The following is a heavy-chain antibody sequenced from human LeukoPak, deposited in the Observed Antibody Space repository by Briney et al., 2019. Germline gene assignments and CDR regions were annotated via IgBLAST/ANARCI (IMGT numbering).Heavy chain of an antibody. CDR2: IYYSGST. Sequence: PSETLSLTCTVSGGSISSSSYYWGWIRQPPGKGLEWIGSIYYSGSTYYNPSLKSRVTISVDTSKNQFPLKLSSVTAADTAVYYCARLSEFGELLDYWGQGTLVTVSS. CDR3: ARLSEFGELLDY. V-gene: IGHV4-39*01. J-gene: IGHJ4*02. D-gene: IGHD3-10*01. CDR1: GGSISSSSYY.